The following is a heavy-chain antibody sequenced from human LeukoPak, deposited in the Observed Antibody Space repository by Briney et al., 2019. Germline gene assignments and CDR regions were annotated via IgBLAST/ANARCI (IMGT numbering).Heavy chain of an antibody. D-gene: IGHD3-10*01. CDR2: TYYRSKWYN. CDR3: ATLLWFGDLQPH. Sequence: SQTLSLTCAISGDSVSSNSAAWNWIRQSPSRGLEWLGRTYYRSKWYNDYAVSVKSRITINPDTSKNQLSLHLSSVTAADTALYYCATLLWFGDLQPHWGQGTLVTVSS. J-gene: IGHJ4*02. CDR1: GDSVSSNSAA. V-gene: IGHV6-1*01.